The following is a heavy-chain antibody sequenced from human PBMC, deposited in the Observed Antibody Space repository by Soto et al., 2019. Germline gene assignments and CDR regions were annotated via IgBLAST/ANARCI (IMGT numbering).Heavy chain of an antibody. V-gene: IGHV4-30-4*01. Sequence: SETLSLTCTVSGGSINSDEYYWSWIRQPPGRGLEWIGHISYSGSTYYSPSLKSRLTISIDTSKNQFSLKLTSVTAADAAVYFCARDRGSSWMYKWFDPWAQGTLVTVSS. CDR2: ISYSGST. CDR1: GGSINSDEYY. D-gene: IGHD6-13*01. J-gene: IGHJ5*02. CDR3: ARDRGSSWMYKWFDP.